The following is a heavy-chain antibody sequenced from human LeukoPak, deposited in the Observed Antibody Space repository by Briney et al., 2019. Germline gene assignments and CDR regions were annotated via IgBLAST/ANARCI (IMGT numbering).Heavy chain of an antibody. CDR2: INHSGST. CDR3: ARAYSSHYYFDY. J-gene: IGHJ4*02. CDR1: GGSFSGYY. Sequence: SETLSLTCAVYGGSFSGYYWSWIRQPPGKGLEWIGEINHSGSTNYNPSLKSRVTLSVDTSKNQFSLKLSSVTAADTAVYYCARAYSSHYYFDYWGQGTLVTVSS. D-gene: IGHD6-13*01. V-gene: IGHV4-34*01.